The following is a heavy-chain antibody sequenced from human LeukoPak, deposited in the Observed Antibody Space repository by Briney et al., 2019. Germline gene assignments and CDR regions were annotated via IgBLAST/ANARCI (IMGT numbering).Heavy chain of an antibody. CDR3: AGHTYTGLGDY. V-gene: IGHV4-59*01. Sequence: SETLSLTCTVSGGSISSYYWSWVRQPPGKGLEWVGYIYYSGSTNYNPSLKSRVTISVDTSKNQFSLKLSSVTAADTAVYYCAGHTYTGLGDYWGQGTLVTVSS. CDR2: IYYSGST. CDR1: GGSISSYY. D-gene: IGHD6-19*01. J-gene: IGHJ4*02.